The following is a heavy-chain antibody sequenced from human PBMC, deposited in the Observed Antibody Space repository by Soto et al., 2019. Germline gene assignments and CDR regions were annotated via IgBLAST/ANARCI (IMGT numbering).Heavy chain of an antibody. Sequence: GGSLILSCADSGFTFSSYWMSWVRQAPGQGLEWVANVKYDGSQTYYVGSVKGRFTISRDNAKNSLYLQMNSLRAEDTDVYYCVRGEAGDVNDAFDIWGQGTVVTVS. V-gene: IGHV3-7*01. D-gene: IGHD6-13*01. J-gene: IGHJ3*02. CDR2: VKYDGSQT. CDR3: VRGEAGDVNDAFDI. CDR1: GFTFSSYW.